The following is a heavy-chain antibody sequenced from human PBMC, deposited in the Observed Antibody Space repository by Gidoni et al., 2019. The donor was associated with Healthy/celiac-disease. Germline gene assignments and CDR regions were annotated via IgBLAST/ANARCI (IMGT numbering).Heavy chain of an antibody. CDR1: GFTFSNAW. CDR3: TTSRIAAAGRFDY. D-gene: IGHD6-13*01. CDR2: IKSKTDGGKT. V-gene: IGHV3-15*01. J-gene: IGHJ4*02. Sequence: EVQLVESGGGLVKPGGSLRLSCAASGFTFSNAWMGWVRQAPGKGLEWVGRIKSKTDGGKTDYAAPVKGRFTISRDDSKNTLYLQMNSLKTEDTAVYYCTTSRIAAAGRFDYWGQGTLVTVSS.